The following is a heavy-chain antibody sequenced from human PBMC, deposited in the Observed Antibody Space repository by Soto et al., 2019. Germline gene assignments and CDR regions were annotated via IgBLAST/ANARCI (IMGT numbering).Heavy chain of an antibody. J-gene: IGHJ6*02. CDR1: GFTVSSNY. CDR3: ARDGAMSQSRYYYYYGMDV. V-gene: IGHV3-53*02. CDR2: IYSGGST. D-gene: IGHD1-26*01. Sequence: EVQLVETGGSLIQPGGSLRLSCAASGFTVSSNYMSWVRQAPGKGLEWVSVIYSGGSTYYADSVKGRFTISRDNSKNTLYLQMNSLRAEDTAVYYCARDGAMSQSRYYYYYGMDVWGQGTTVTVSS.